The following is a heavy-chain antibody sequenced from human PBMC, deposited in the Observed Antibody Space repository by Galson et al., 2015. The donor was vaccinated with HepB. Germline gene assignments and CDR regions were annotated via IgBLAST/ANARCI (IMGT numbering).Heavy chain of an antibody. CDR2: MNPNSGNT. J-gene: IGHJ6*03. CDR3: ARGPWELLDYYYYYMDV. CDR1: GYAFTSYG. V-gene: IGHV1-8*01. D-gene: IGHD1-26*01. Sequence: SVKVSCKASGYAFTSYGINWVRQATGQGLEWMGWMNPNSGNTGYAQKFQGRVTMTRNTSISTAYMELSSLRSEDTAVYYCARGPWELLDYYYYYMDVWGKGTTVTVSS.